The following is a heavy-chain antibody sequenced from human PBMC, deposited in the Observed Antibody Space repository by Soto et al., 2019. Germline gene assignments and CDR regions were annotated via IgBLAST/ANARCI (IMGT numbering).Heavy chain of an antibody. V-gene: IGHV1-18*04. J-gene: IGHJ5*02. CDR1: GYTFTNYG. Sequence: QVQLLQSGAEVKKPGASVRVSCKASGYTFTNYGISWVRQAPGQGREWMGWMPSYYGSTDYAQIFEGRVTMTTDTSPSTAYLELRSLRSDDAAIYYCARDQGGDGFDPWGQGTLVTVSS. CDR3: ARDQGGDGFDP. CDR2: MPSYYGST. D-gene: IGHD1-26*01.